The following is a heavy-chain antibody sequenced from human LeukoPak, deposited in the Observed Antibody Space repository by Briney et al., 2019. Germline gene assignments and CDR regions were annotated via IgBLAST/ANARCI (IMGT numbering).Heavy chain of an antibody. J-gene: IGHJ4*02. Sequence: SETLSLTCAVYGGSFSGYYWSWIRQPAGKELKWIGRIYTSGSTNYNPSLKSRVTISLDTSKNQFSLKLSSVTAADTAVYYCARDRPGSYFDYWGQGTLVTVSS. CDR2: IYTSGST. CDR1: GGSFSGYY. V-gene: IGHV4-4*07. CDR3: ARDRPGSYFDY.